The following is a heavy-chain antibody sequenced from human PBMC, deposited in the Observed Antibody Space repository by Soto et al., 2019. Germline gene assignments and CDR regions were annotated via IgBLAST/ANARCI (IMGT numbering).Heavy chain of an antibody. D-gene: IGHD6-6*01. V-gene: IGHV1-18*01. CDR2: ISTYNGNP. J-gene: IGHJ3*02. CDR1: GYTFSSYG. CDR3: ARAPLYSTSPKTAFDI. Sequence: QVQLVQSGPEVTKPGASVKVSCKASGYTFSSYGISWVRQAPGQGLEWMGWISTYNGNPNYAQKFQGRVTMTTDTSTSTAYMELRSLRSDDTAVFYCARAPLYSTSPKTAFDIWGQGTVVTVSS.